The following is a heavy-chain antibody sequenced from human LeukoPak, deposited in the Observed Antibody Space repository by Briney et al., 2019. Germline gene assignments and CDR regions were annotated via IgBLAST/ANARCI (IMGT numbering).Heavy chain of an antibody. CDR2: INPSGGST. Sequence: GASVKVSCKASGYTFTNYYMHWVRQAPGQGLEWMGIINPSGGSTSYAQKFQGRVTMTRDMSTSTVYMELSSLRSEDTAVYYCAREFTNDSSGYRDAFDIWGQGTMVIVSS. D-gene: IGHD3-22*01. V-gene: IGHV1-46*01. CDR1: GYTFTNYY. J-gene: IGHJ3*02. CDR3: AREFTNDSSGYRDAFDI.